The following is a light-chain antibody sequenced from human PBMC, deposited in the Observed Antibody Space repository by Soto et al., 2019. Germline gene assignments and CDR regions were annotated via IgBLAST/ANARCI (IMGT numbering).Light chain of an antibody. CDR2: DAA. J-gene: IGKJ3*01. V-gene: IGKV3-11*01. CDR3: QQRNNWPLFT. Sequence: EIVLTQSPATLSLSPGERATLSCRASQSVGSYLAWYQQKPGQVPRLLIYDAAYRATGIPARFSGSGSGTDFTLTVCSLEPEDFAVYYCQQRNNWPLFTFGPGTKVDIK. CDR1: QSVGSY.